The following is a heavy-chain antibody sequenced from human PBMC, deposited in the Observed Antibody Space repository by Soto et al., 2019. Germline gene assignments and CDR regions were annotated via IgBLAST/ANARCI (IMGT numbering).Heavy chain of an antibody. V-gene: IGHV3-74*01. CDR3: AREGYYDFWSGYWRSHYYGMDV. CDR1: GFTFSSYW. CDR2: INSDGSST. Sequence: QPGGSLRLSCAASGFTFSSYWMHWVRQAPGKGLVWVSRINSDGSSTSYADSVKGRFTISRDNAKNTLYLQMNSLRAEDTAVHYCAREGYYDFWSGYWRSHYYGMDVWGQGTTVTVSS. D-gene: IGHD3-3*01. J-gene: IGHJ6*02.